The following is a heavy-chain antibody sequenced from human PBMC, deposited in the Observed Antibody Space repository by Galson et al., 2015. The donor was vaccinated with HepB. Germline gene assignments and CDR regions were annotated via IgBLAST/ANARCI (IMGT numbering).Heavy chain of an antibody. J-gene: IGHJ2*01. CDR1: GGSISSGDYY. CDR3: ARMGGPWGDYRYFDL. V-gene: IGHV4-30-4*01. Sequence: TLSLTCTVSGGSISSGDYYWSWIRQPPGKGLEWIGYIYYSGSTYYNPSLKSRVTISVDTSKNQFSLKLSSVTAADTAVYYCARMGGPWGDYRYFDLWGRGTLVTVSS. D-gene: IGHD3-16*01. CDR2: IYYSGST.